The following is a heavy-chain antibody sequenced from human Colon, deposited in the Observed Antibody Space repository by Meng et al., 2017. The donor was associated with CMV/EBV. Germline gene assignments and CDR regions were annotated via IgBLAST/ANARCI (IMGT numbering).Heavy chain of an antibody. V-gene: IGHV3-53*01. CDR3: ASHTHYAGNPPGTHNC. D-gene: IGHD1-14*01. CDR1: GLTVNNNY. CDR2: LYSDGST. Sequence: GESLKISCAASGLTVNNNYMNWVRQTPGKGLEWVSVLYSDGSTLGAYTHYADSVKGRFTISRDNSKNPLYLQMNSLRAEDTAVYYCASHTHYAGNPPGTHNCWGQGTLVTVSS. J-gene: IGHJ4*02.